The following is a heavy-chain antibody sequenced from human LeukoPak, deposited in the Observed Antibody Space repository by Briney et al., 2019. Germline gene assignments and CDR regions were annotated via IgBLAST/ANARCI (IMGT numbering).Heavy chain of an antibody. J-gene: IGHJ4*02. D-gene: IGHD5-24*01. CDR2: TYYTGST. V-gene: IGHV4-59*01. CDR1: GGSIRSYY. Sequence: SETLSLTCTVSGGSIRSYYWSWIRQPPGKGLEWIGSTYYTGSTDYNPSLKSRVTISVDMSNNQFSLKLSSVTAADTAVYYCARRDGYTLPYDYWGQGTLVTVSS. CDR3: ARRDGYTLPYDY.